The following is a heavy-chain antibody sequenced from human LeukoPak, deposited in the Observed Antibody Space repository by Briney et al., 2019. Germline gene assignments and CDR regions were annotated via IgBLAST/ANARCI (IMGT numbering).Heavy chain of an antibody. Sequence: GGSLRLSCAASGFIVGTNYMSWVRQAPGKGLEWVSVIYSAGSTYYADSVKGRFTISRDNAKNSLYLQMNSLRAEDTAVYYCATDLTLYYYDSSGGRAFDIWGQGTMVTVSS. J-gene: IGHJ3*02. CDR2: IYSAGST. D-gene: IGHD3-22*01. CDR1: GFIVGTNY. V-gene: IGHV3-66*01. CDR3: ATDLTLYYYDSSGGRAFDI.